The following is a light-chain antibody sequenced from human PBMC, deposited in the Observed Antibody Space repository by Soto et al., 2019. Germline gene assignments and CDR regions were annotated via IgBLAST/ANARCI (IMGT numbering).Light chain of an antibody. CDR3: ALYLGGGITV. CDR2: STN. CDR1: SGSVSITSY. V-gene: IGLV8-61*01. Sequence: QTVVTQEPSISVSPGGTVTLTCGLTSGSVSITSYPSWFQQTPGQAPRTLIYSTNTRSSGVSDRFSGSILGGKAALTITGAHAADESDYYCALYLGGGITVFGGGTQLTVL. J-gene: IGLJ3*02.